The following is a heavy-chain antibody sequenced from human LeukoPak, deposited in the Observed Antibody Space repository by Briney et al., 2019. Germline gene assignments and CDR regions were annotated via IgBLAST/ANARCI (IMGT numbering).Heavy chain of an antibody. J-gene: IGHJ5*02. CDR1: GYTLTELS. CDR3: ATDVIAAVGIEGWLDP. D-gene: IGHD6-13*01. Sequence: ASVKVSCKVSGYTLTELSMHWVRQAPGKGLEWMGGFDPEDGETIYAQKFQGRVTMTEDTSTDTAYMELSSLRSEDTAVYYCATDVIAAVGIEGWLDPWGQGTLVTVSS. V-gene: IGHV1-24*01. CDR2: FDPEDGET.